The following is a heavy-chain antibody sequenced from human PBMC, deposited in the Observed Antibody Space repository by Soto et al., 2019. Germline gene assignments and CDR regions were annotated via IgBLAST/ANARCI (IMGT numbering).Heavy chain of an antibody. J-gene: IGHJ4*02. D-gene: IGHD5-18*01. CDR3: AKDRGYSYRLGNDY. Sequence: QVQLVESGGGVVQPGRSLRLSCAASGFTFSSYGMHWVRQAPGKGLGWVAVISYDGSNKYYADSVKGRFTISRDNSKNTLYLQMNSLRAEDTAVYYCAKDRGYSYRLGNDYWGQGTLVTVSS. V-gene: IGHV3-30*18. CDR2: ISYDGSNK. CDR1: GFTFSSYG.